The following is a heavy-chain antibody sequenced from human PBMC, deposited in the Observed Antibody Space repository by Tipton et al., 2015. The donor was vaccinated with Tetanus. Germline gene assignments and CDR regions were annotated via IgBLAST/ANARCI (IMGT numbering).Heavy chain of an antibody. J-gene: IGHJ4*02. CDR2: ISAYNGDT. D-gene: IGHD3-10*01. V-gene: IGHV1-18*01. CDR3: GRASGYYYGSGSYYSGEDY. CDR1: GYTFSNYG. Sequence: QSGPEVKKPGASVKVSCKTSGYTFSNYGVSWVRQAPGRGLEWMGWISAYNGDTNTAQNLQGRVTMTTDTSTSTASMEVRSLTYDDTAVYYCGRASGYYYGSGSYYSGEDYWGQGTLVTVSS.